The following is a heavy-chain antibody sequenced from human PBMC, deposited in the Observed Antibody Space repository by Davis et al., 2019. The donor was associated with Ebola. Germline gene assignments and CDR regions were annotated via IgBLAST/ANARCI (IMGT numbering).Heavy chain of an antibody. V-gene: IGHV3-30-3*01. D-gene: IGHD6-13*01. CDR2: ISFDGSNK. CDR3: ARHLEVRSSWGTYGMDV. Sequence: GESLKISCAASGFTSSNYAMHWVRQAPGKGLEWVAVISFDGSNKYYADSVKGRFTISRDNSKTTLYLQMNSLRAEDTAVYYCARHLEVRSSWGTYGMDVWGQGTTVTVSS. CDR1: GFTSSNYA. J-gene: IGHJ6*02.